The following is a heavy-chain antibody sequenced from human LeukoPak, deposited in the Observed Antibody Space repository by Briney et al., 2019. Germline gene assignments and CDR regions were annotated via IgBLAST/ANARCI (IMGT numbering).Heavy chain of an antibody. D-gene: IGHD2-15*01. CDR1: GFTFGDYA. V-gene: IGHV3-49*03. Sequence: GGSLRLSCTASGFTFGDYAMSWFRQAPGKGLEWVGFIRSKAYGGTTEYAASVKGRFTISRDDSKSIAYLQMNSLKTEDTAVYYCTRGGSGWDIVVVVAATPNLDYWGQGTLVTVSS. CDR3: TRGGSGWDIVVVVAATPNLDY. J-gene: IGHJ4*02. CDR2: IRSKAYGGTT.